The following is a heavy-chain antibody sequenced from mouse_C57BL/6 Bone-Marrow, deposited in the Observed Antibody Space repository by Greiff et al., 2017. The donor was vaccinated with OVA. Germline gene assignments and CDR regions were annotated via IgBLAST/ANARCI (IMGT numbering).Heavy chain of an antibody. CDR1: GYTFTSYW. CDR3: TRGRYYDYDVYYAMDY. V-gene: IGHV1-5*01. D-gene: IGHD2-4*01. CDR2: IYPGNSDT. Sequence: VQLQQSGTVLARPGASVKMSCKTSGYTFTSYWMHWVKRRPGQGLEWIGAIYPGNSDTSYNQKFKGKAKLTAVTSASTAYMELSSLTNEDSAVYDCTRGRYYDYDVYYAMDYWGQGTSVTVSS. J-gene: IGHJ4*01.